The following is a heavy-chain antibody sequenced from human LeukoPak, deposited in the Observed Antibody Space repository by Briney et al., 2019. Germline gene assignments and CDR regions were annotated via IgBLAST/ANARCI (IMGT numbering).Heavy chain of an antibody. CDR1: GGSISSYY. V-gene: IGHV4-59*01. CDR2: IYYSGST. J-gene: IGHJ5*02. D-gene: IGHD4-11*01. CDR3: ARFDYRINRFDP. Sequence: KPSETLSLTCTVSGGSISSYYWSWIRQPPGKGLEWIGYIYYSGSTNYNPSLKSRVTISVDTSKNQFSLKLSSVTAADTAVYYCARFDYRINRFDPWGQGTLVTVSS.